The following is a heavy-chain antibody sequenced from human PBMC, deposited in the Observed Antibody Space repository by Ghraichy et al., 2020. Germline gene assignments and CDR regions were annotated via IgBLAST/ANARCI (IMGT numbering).Heavy chain of an antibody. Sequence: GGSLRLSCAASGFTFTTFWMHWVRQAPGKGLVSVSHIKSDGSITNYADSVKGRFTISRDNAKNTLYLQMDSLRADDTAVYYCARAPYGGYSGGLIPDYWGQGTLVTVAS. CDR2: IKSDGSIT. CDR3: ARAPYGGYSGGLIPDY. D-gene: IGHD5-12*01. J-gene: IGHJ4*02. V-gene: IGHV3-74*01. CDR1: GFTFTTFW.